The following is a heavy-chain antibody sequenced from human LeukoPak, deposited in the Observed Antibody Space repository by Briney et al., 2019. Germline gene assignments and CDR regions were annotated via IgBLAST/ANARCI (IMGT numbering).Heavy chain of an antibody. CDR1: GGPVSSTSSY. CDR3: ARHRGYCSSTSCSYNWFDP. CDR2: ISYSVHS. J-gene: IGHJ5*02. Sequence: SETLSLTCTVSGGPVSSTSSYWSWIRQPPGKGLEWVGYISYSVHSDYNPSLKSRVTMSVDTSKNRFSLKLSSVTAADTAVYYCARHRGYCSSTSCSYNWFDPWGQGTLVTVSS. D-gene: IGHD2-2*03. V-gene: IGHV4-61*01.